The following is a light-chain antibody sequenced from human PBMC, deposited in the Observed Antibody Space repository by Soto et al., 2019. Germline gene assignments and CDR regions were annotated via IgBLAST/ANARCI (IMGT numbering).Light chain of an antibody. CDR1: SSDVGGNKY. Sequence: QSALTQPASVSGSPGQSITISCTGTSSDVGGNKYVSWYQQYPGKVPKLLINKVTNRPSGVSYRFSGSKSGNTASLTISALLGEDEADYFCASSTSDSLYVFGTGTKLTVL. J-gene: IGLJ1*01. V-gene: IGLV2-14*01. CDR3: ASSTSDSLYV. CDR2: KVT.